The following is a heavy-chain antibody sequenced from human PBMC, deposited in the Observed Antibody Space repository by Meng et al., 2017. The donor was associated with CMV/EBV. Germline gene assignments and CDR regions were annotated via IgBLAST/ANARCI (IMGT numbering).Heavy chain of an antibody. CDR3: ARPPGYSYHAYYFDY. CDR2: ISSSGSTI. D-gene: IGHD5-18*01. V-gene: IGHV3-11*01. CDR1: GFTFSDYY. Sequence: GESLKISCAASGFTFSDYYMSWIRQAPGKGLEWVSYISSSGSTIYYADSVKGRFTISRDNAKNSLYLQMNSLRAEDTAVYYCARPPGYSYHAYYFDYWGQGTLVTVSS. J-gene: IGHJ4*02.